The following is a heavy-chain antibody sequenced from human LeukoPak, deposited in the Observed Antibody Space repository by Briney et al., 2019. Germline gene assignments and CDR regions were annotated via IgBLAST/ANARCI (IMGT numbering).Heavy chain of an antibody. D-gene: IGHD5-18*01. CDR1: GFTFSSYA. V-gene: IGHV3-23*01. CDR2: ISGSGGST. J-gene: IGHJ4*02. Sequence: PGGSLRLSCAASGFTFSSYAMSWVRQAPGKGLEWVSAISGSGGSTYYADSVKGRFTISRDNAKNSLYLQMNSLRAEDTAVYYCARGADGYSYGFWGQGTLVTVSS. CDR3: ARGADGYSYGF.